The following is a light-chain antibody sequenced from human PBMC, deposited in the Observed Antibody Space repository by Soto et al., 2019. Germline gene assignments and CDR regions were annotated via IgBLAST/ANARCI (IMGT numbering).Light chain of an antibody. CDR3: QHYNNWPPWT. CDR2: GAS. J-gene: IGKJ1*01. Sequence: EIVMTQSPATLSVSPAERATLSCRASQSVSSNLAWYQQKPGQAPRLLIYGASTRATGIPARFSGSGSGTEFTLTISSLQSEDFALYYCQHYNNWPPWTFGQGTKVESK. CDR1: QSVSSN. V-gene: IGKV3-15*01.